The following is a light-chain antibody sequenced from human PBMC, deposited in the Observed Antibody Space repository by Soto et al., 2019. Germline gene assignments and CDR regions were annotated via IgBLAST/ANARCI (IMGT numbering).Light chain of an antibody. Sequence: DIQLTQSPSSLAASVGDRVTITCRTSQTINSYLNWYQQKPGQAPNLLIYTASSLQRGVPARFGGSGSGTDFTLTISSLQIEDFATYYCQQSHSMPWTFGQGTKVDIK. V-gene: IGKV1-39*01. CDR3: QQSHSMPWT. J-gene: IGKJ1*01. CDR2: TAS. CDR1: QTINSY.